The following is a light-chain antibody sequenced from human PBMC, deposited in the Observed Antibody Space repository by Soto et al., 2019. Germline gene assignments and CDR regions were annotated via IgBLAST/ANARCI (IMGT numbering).Light chain of an antibody. CDR3: SSYTDTSARV. J-gene: IGLJ2*01. V-gene: IGLV2-14*01. CDR1: NSDIGAYDY. Sequence: QSVLTQPASVSGSPGQSITISCTGTNSDIGAYDYVSWYQQHPGKAPKLMIFEVNNRPSGVSTRFSGSKSGNTASLTISWVQSEDEADYYCSSYTDTSARVFGGGTKLTVL. CDR2: EVN.